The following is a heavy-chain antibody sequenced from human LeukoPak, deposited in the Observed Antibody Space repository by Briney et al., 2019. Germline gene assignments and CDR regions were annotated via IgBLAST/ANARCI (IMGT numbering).Heavy chain of an antibody. CDR2: VTTNGDNT. CDR3: AKGYYGTNGYSPFDY. D-gene: IGHD3-10*01. J-gene: IGHJ4*02. V-gene: IGHV3-23*01. Sequence: GGSLRLSCVASGFIFSSYTMSWVRQAPGKGLEWASLVTTNGDNTYYADSVKGRFTISRDNSKNTLYLQMNNLRAEDTAVYYCAKGYYGTNGYSPFDYWGQGTLVTVSS. CDR1: GFIFSSYT.